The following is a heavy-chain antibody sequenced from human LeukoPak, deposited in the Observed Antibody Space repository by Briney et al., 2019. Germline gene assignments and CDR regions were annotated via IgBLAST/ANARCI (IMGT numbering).Heavy chain of an antibody. Sequence: GGSLRLSCAASGFSYSTSTMNWVRKAPGKGLEWVSYISIISSTIYYADSVKGRFTISRDNAKNSLFLQVNSLGDEDTAVYYCAREFYGKFDYWGQGTLVTVSS. J-gene: IGHJ4*02. V-gene: IGHV3-48*02. D-gene: IGHD4-17*01. CDR3: AREFYGKFDY. CDR1: GFSYSTST. CDR2: ISIISSTI.